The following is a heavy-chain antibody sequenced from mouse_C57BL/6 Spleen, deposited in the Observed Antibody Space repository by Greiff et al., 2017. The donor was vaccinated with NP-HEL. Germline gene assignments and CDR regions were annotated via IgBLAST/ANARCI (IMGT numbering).Heavy chain of an antibody. D-gene: IGHD2-4*01. Sequence: VQLQESGPGLVAPSQSLSITCTVSGFSLTSYGVSWVRQPPGKGLEWLGVIWGDGSTNYHSALISSLSISKDNSKSQVFLKLNSLQTDDTATYYCAKESYDYDDRFAYWGQGTLVTVSA. J-gene: IGHJ3*01. V-gene: IGHV2-3*01. CDR1: GFSLTSYG. CDR2: IWGDGST. CDR3: AKESYDYDDRFAY.